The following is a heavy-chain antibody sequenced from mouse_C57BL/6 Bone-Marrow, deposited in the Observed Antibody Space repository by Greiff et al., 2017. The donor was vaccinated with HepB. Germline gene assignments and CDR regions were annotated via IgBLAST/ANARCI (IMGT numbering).Heavy chain of an antibody. J-gene: IGHJ3*01. CDR1: GFSFNTYA. Sequence: EVMLVESGGGLVQPKGSLKLSCAASGFSFNTYAMNWVRQAPGKGLEWVARIRSKSNNYATYYADSVKDRFTISRDDSESMLYLQMNNLKTEDTAMYYCVRRGLYYDYDGSFAYWGRGTLVTVSA. CDR3: VRRGLYYDYDGSFAY. V-gene: IGHV10-1*01. D-gene: IGHD2-4*01. CDR2: IRSKSNNYAT.